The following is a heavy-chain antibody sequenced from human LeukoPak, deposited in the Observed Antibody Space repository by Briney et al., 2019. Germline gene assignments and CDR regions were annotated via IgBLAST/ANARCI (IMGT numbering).Heavy chain of an antibody. Sequence: SQTLSLTCAVSGDSVSSNIAAWDWIRQSPSRGLEWLGRTYCRSKCYQDYALSVKSRITINADTSKNQFSLQLTSVTPEDTAVYYCARVTTDDLLKFDYWGPGTLVTVSS. CDR3: ARVTTDDLLKFDY. CDR1: GDSVSSNIAA. D-gene: IGHD3-9*01. J-gene: IGHJ4*02. CDR2: TYCRSKCYQ. V-gene: IGHV6-1*01.